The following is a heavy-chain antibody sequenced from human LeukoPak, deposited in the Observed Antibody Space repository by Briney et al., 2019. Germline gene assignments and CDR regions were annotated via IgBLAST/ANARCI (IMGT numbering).Heavy chain of an antibody. J-gene: IGHJ6*04. CDR1: GFTFSNYW. D-gene: IGHD3-22*01. CDR2: INGDGRSA. V-gene: IGHV3-74*01. CDR3: ARDLYYYDSSGSMDV. Sequence: GGSLRLSCAASGFTFSNYWMHWVRQAPGKGLVWVSRINGDGRSATYADSVKGRFTISRDNAKNSLYLQMNSLRAEDTAVYYCARDLYYYDSSGSMDVWGKGTTVTVSS.